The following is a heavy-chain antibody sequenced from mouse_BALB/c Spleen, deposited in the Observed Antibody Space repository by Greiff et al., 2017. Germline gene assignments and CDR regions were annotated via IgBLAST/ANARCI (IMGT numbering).Heavy chain of an antibody. J-gene: IGHJ4*01. Sequence: VQLKESGAGLVQPGGSRKLSCAASGFTFSSFGMHWVRQAPEKGLEWVVYISSGSSTIYYADTVKGRFTISRDNPKNTLFVQMTSLRSEDTAMYYCARGGSAWAMDYWGQGTSVTVSS. CDR3: ARGGSAWAMDY. V-gene: IGHV5-17*02. CDR1: GFTFSSFG. D-gene: IGHD6-1*01. CDR2: ISSGSSTI.